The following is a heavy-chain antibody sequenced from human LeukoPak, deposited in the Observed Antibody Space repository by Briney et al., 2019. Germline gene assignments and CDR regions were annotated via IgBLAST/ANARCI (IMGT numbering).Heavy chain of an antibody. CDR1: GGSISSSNW. CDR3: ARNTNFVEATNNDGFDI. D-gene: IGHD1-26*01. Sequence: PSETLSLTCAVSGGSISSSNWWSWVRQPPGKGLEWIGEIYHSGSTNYNPSLKSRVTISVDKSKNQFSLKLSSVTAADTAVYYCARNTNFVEATNNDGFDIWGQGTMVTVS. J-gene: IGHJ3*02. CDR2: IYHSGST. V-gene: IGHV4-4*02.